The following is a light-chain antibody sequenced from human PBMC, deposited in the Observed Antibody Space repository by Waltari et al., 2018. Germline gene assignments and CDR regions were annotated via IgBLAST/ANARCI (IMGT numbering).Light chain of an antibody. J-gene: IGLJ3*02. V-gene: IGLV10-54*04. Sequence: QAGLTQPPSVSKGLRQTATLTCTGHNNNVGYEGATWLQQHQGHPPKLLFYRNNNRPSGISERFSASRSGSTASLTITGLQTEDEADYYCSAWDSSLSAWVFGGGTKLTVL. CDR2: RNN. CDR1: NNNVGYEG. CDR3: SAWDSSLSAWV.